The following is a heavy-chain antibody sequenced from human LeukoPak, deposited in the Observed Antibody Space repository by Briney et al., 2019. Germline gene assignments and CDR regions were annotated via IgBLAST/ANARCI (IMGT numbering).Heavy chain of an antibody. J-gene: IGHJ5*02. D-gene: IGHD3-10*01. V-gene: IGHV3-48*01. Sequence: TGGSLRLSCAASGFTFSSYSMNWVRQAPGKWLEWVSSISSASNTIYYADSVKGRFTISRDNAKNSLYLQMNSLRAEDTAMYYCARDGWFGDYNWFDPWGQGTLVTVSS. CDR1: GFTFSSYS. CDR3: ARDGWFGDYNWFDP. CDR2: ISSASNTI.